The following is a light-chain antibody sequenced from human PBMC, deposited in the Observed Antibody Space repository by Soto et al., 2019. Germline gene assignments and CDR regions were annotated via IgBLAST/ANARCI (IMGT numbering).Light chain of an antibody. CDR2: EVS. V-gene: IGLV2-14*03. CDR1: SSDVGGYNY. Sequence: QSALTQPASVSGSPGQSITISCTGTSSDVGGYNYVSWFQQHPGKAPKLKIYEVSNRPSGVSNRFSGSKSGYTDSLTISELQAEEEADYYCTSCTSSSTWVFGGGTKLTVL. J-gene: IGLJ3*02. CDR3: TSCTSSSTWV.